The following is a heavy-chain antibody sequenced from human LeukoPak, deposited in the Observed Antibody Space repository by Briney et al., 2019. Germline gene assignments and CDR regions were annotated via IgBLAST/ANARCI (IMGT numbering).Heavy chain of an antibody. CDR2: ITFDRGDT. Sequence: GGSLRLSCTASGFTFNTYGMHWVRQPPGKGLEWVAFITFDRGDTYYADSVKGRFTISRDSSKTTLSLQMNSLRAEDTAVYYCAKEEQQTTGLSWGQGTLVTVSS. D-gene: IGHD4-17*01. CDR1: GFTFNTYG. CDR3: AKEEQQTTGLS. J-gene: IGHJ5*02. V-gene: IGHV3-30*02.